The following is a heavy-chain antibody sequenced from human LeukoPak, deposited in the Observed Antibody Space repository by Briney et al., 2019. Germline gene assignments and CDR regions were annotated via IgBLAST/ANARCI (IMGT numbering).Heavy chain of an antibody. D-gene: IGHD4-11*01. CDR3: ARRSSNWYFDY. CDR1: GGSISSYY. J-gene: IGHJ4*02. Sequence: SETLSLTCTVSGGSISSYYWSWIRQPPGKGLEWIGYIYDSGSTNYNPSLKSRVTISMDTSKNQFSLKLSSVTAADTAVYYCARRSSNWYFDYWGQGTLVTVSS. V-gene: IGHV4-59*08. CDR2: IYDSGST.